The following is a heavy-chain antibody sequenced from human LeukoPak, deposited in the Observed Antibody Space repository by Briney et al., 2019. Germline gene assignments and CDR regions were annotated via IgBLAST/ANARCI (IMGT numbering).Heavy chain of an antibody. CDR1: GGSISSYY. V-gene: IGHV4-59*12. J-gene: IGHJ5*02. Sequence: SETLSLTCTVSGGSISSYYWSWIRQPPGKGLEWIGYIYYSGSTNYNPSLKSRVTISVDTSKNQFSLKLSSVTAADTAVYYCARYSGSTDNWFDPWGQGTLVTVSS. CDR3: ARYSGSTDNWFDP. CDR2: IYYSGST. D-gene: IGHD1-26*01.